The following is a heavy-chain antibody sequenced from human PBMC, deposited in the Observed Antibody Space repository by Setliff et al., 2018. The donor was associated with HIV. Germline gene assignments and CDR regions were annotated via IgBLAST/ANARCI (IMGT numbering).Heavy chain of an antibody. CDR1: GDSIRSNVNY. Sequence: PSETLSLTCTVSGDSIRSNVNYWGWIRQPPGKGLEWIGIIYHSGSTYYNPSLKSRVTISVDTSKNQFSLKVSSVTAADTAVYYCARQSSGSPEYFQHWGQGTLVTVSS. CDR2: IYHSGST. D-gene: IGHD1-26*01. V-gene: IGHV4-39*01. CDR3: ARQSSGSPEYFQH. J-gene: IGHJ1*01.